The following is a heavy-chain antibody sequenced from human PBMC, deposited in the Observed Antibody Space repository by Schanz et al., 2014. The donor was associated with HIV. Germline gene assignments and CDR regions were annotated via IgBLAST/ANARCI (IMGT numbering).Heavy chain of an antibody. CDR2: ISHSGSS. V-gene: IGHV4-61*03. D-gene: IGHD2-15*01. Sequence: QMQLQESGPGLVKPSETLSLSCTVSGGSVITTGQHWSWVRQPPGKGLEWIGYISHSGSSFYNPSLESRVTLSIDTSKNHFSLNLTSVTAADTAIYYCARASLGAAHPWGQGTLVTVSS. CDR3: ARASLGAAHP. CDR1: GGSVITTGQH. J-gene: IGHJ5*02.